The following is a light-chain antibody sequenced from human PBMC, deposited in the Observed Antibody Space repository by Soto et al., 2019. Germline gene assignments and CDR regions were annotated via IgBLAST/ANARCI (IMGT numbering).Light chain of an antibody. J-gene: IGLJ1*01. CDR3: GTWDSSLSIFV. V-gene: IGLV1-51*02. Sequence: QSVLTQPPLVSAAPGQKVTISCFGSSSDIGNNYVSWYQHLPGTAPKLLIYENDKRPSGIPDRFSGSKSGTSATLGITGLQTGDEADYYCGTWDSSLSIFVFGTGTKVTVL. CDR1: SSDIGNNY. CDR2: END.